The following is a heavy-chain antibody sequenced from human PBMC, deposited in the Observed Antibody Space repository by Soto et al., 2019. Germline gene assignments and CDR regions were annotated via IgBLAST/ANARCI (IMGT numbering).Heavy chain of an antibody. D-gene: IGHD1-26*01. CDR1: GGTFSSYA. V-gene: IGHV1-69*12. CDR2: IIPIFGTA. Sequence: QVQLVQSGAEVKKPGSSVKVSCKASGGTFSSYAISWVRQAPGQGLEWMGGIIPIFGTADYAQKFQGRVTITADESTSTAYMELSSLRSEDTAVYYCARHPVSGSYVYYYGMDVWGQGTTVTVS. J-gene: IGHJ6*02. CDR3: ARHPVSGSYVYYYGMDV.